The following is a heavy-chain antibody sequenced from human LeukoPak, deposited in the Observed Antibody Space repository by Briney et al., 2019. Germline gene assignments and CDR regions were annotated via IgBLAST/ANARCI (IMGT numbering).Heavy chain of an antibody. V-gene: IGHV3-21*01. J-gene: IGHJ4*02. Sequence: PGGSLRLSCAASGFTFSNYSMNWVRQAPGKGLEWVSSIISNSNYIYYADSVKGRFTISRDNAKNSLYLQMNSLRDEDTAVYYCVRDLNSNYYFDYWGQGTLVTVSS. CDR1: GFTFSNYS. D-gene: IGHD2/OR15-2a*01. CDR2: IISNSNYI. CDR3: VRDLNSNYYFDY.